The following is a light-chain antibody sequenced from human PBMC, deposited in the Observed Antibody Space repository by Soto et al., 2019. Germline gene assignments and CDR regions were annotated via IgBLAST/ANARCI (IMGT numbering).Light chain of an antibody. Sequence: EIVLTQSPGTLSLSPGERATLSCRASQSVSSSYLAWYQQKPGQAPRLLIYAASSRATDIPDRFSGSGSGTDFTLTISRLEPEDFAVYYCQQYGRSVTFGGGTKVEIK. V-gene: IGKV3-20*01. CDR2: AAS. J-gene: IGKJ4*01. CDR3: QQYGRSVT. CDR1: QSVSSSY.